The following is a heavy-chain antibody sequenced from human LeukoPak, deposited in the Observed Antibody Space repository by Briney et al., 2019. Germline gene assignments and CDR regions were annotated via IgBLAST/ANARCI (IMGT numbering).Heavy chain of an antibody. D-gene: IGHD2-21*02. V-gene: IGHV4-34*01. CDR1: GGSFSGYY. J-gene: IGHJ4*02. CDR2: INHSGST. Sequence: SETLSLTCAVYGGSFSGYYWSWIRQPPGKGLEWIGEINHSGSTNYNPSLKSRVTISVDTSKNQFSLKLSSVPAADTAVYYCARGAPYCGGDCYPFDYWGQGTLVTVSS. CDR3: ARGAPYCGGDCYPFDY.